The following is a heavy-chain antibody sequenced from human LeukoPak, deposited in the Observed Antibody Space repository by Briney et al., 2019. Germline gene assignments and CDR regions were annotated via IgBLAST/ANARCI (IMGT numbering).Heavy chain of an antibody. V-gene: IGHV3-23*01. CDR2: TSGSGGNT. CDR1: GFTFSSFA. CDR3: AKQRASYGYVFDY. D-gene: IGHD5-18*01. J-gene: IGHJ4*02. Sequence: PGGSLRLSCAASGFTFSSFAMSWVRQAPGKGLEWVSSTSGSGGNTYYAHSVKGRFTISRDNFKNTLFLQMNSLRAEDTATYYCAKQRASYGYVFDYWGQGTLVTVSS.